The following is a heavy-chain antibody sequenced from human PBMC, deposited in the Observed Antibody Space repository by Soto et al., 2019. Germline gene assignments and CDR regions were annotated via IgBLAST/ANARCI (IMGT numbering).Heavy chain of an antibody. CDR1: GHTLSDFS. Sequence: ASVKVSCKVSGHTLSDFSMHWVRQAPGRGLEWMGGFDPEDGNPIYAQNYQGRDTMTEDSSTDTAYMELSSLGSEDTAMYYCATDLLTAVAGEEGYWGQGTLVTVSS. V-gene: IGHV1-24*01. CDR3: ATDLLTAVAGEEGY. CDR2: FDPEDGNP. J-gene: IGHJ4*02. D-gene: IGHD6-19*01.